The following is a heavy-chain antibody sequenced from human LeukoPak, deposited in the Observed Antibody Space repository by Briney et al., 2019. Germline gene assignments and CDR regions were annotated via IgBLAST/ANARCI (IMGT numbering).Heavy chain of an antibody. CDR2: IYPGDSDT. J-gene: IGHJ5*02. D-gene: IGHD1-26*01. CDR3: ARHNRYSGSYRNTRWFDP. CDR1: GYSFTSYW. V-gene: IGHV5-51*01. Sequence: GESLQISCKGSGYSFTSYWIGWVRPLPGKGLEWMGIIYPGDSDTRYSPSFQGQVTISADKSISTAYLQWSSLKASDTAMYYCARHNRYSGSYRNTRWFDPWGQGTLVTVSS.